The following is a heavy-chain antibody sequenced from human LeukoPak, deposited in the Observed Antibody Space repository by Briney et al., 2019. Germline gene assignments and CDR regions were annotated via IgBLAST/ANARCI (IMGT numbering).Heavy chain of an antibody. V-gene: IGHV3-73*01. CDR2: IRSKANSYAT. Sequence: GRSLKLSRAVSGFTFSGSAIHWVRQASGKGLEWVGRIRSKANSYATEYAASVKGRFTISRDDSRNTAYLQMNSLKTEDTAVYYCTDFGVDGIWGQGTLVTVSS. CDR3: TDFGVDGI. D-gene: IGHD3-3*01. CDR1: GFTFSGSA. J-gene: IGHJ4*02.